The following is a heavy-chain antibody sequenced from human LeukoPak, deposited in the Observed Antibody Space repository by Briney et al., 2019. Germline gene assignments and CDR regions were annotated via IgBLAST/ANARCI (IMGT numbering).Heavy chain of an antibody. V-gene: IGHV5-51*01. D-gene: IGHD3-3*01. Sequence: GESLKISCKGSGYSFTSYWIGWVRQMLGKGLEWMGIIYPGDSDTRYSPSFQGQVTISADKSISTAYLQWSSLKASDTAMYYCARRVSTLDYDFWSGSMDVWGKGTTVTVSS. CDR1: GYSFTSYW. CDR3: ARRVSTLDYDFWSGSMDV. J-gene: IGHJ6*03. CDR2: IYPGDSDT.